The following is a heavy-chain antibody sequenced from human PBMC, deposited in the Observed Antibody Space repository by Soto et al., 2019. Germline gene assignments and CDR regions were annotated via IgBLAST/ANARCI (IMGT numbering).Heavy chain of an antibody. Sequence: SLRLSCEASGFIFRNYAIHWVRQAPGKGLEWLAIISYDGSNTYFADSVKGRFTISRDNSRNTVYLQMNSLRPEDTAVYYCARRNSWWELDSWGQGTQVTVSS. J-gene: IGHJ4*02. CDR2: ISYDGSNT. CDR1: GFIFRNYA. CDR3: ARRNSWWELDS. V-gene: IGHV3-30-3*01. D-gene: IGHD1-26*01.